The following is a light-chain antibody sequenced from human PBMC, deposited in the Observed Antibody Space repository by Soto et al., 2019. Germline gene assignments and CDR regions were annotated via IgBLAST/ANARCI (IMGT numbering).Light chain of an antibody. Sequence: EIVLTQSPGTLSLSPGERATLSCRASQSVSSSYLAWYQQKPGQAPRLLIFGASSRATGIPDRFSGSGSGTDFSLRNTRLESEDFAVYYCQKYGSSPITFGGGTNVEI. V-gene: IGKV3-20*01. CDR3: QKYGSSPIT. CDR2: GAS. J-gene: IGKJ4*01. CDR1: QSVSSSY.